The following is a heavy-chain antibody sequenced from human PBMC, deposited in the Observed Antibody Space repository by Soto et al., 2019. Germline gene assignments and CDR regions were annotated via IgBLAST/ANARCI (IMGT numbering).Heavy chain of an antibody. V-gene: IGHV3-23*01. D-gene: IGHD4-17*01. Sequence: GGSLRLSCAASGFTFSSYAMSWVRQAPGKGLEWVSAISGSGGSTYYADSVKGRFTISRDNSKNTLYLQMNSLRAEDTAVYYCAKDLVPATVTIAEYFQHWGQGTLVTVSS. CDR3: AKDLVPATVTIAEYFQH. CDR2: ISGSGGST. CDR1: GFTFSSYA. J-gene: IGHJ1*01.